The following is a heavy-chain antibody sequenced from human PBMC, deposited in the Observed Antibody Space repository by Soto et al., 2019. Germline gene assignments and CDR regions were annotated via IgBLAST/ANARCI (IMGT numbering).Heavy chain of an antibody. CDR3: ATAPGGVFYYAMDV. J-gene: IGHJ6*02. CDR2: ISSSGSTI. V-gene: IGHV3-48*03. D-gene: IGHD2-8*01. Sequence: PGGSLRLSCAASGFTFSSYEMNWVRQAPGKGLEWVSYISSSGSTIYYADSVKGRFTISRDNAKNSLYLQMNSLRGDDTAVYYCATAPGGVFYYAMDVWGQGVTVTVSS. CDR1: GFTFSSYE.